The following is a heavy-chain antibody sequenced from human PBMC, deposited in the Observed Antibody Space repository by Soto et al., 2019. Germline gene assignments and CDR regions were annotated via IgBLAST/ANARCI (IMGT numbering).Heavy chain of an antibody. CDR1: GGSFSGYY. Sequence: PSETLSLTCAVYGGSFSGYYWSWIRQPPGKGLEWIGEINHSGSTNYNPSLKSRVTISVDTSKNQFSLKLSSVTAADTAVYYCARGGYCSSTSCYTSWFDTWGQGTLVTVSS. J-gene: IGHJ5*02. CDR2: INHSGST. D-gene: IGHD2-2*02. V-gene: IGHV4-34*01. CDR3: ARGGYCSSTSCYTSWFDT.